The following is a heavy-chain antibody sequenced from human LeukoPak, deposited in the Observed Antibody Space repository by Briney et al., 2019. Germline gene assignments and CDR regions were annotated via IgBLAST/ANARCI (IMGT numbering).Heavy chain of an antibody. CDR3: ARDLNYYGSGSSNNGGFDY. Sequence: SETLSLTCTVSGGSISSYYWSWIRQPPGKGLEWIGYIYYSGSTNYNPSLKSRVTISVDTSKNQFSLKLSSVTAADTAVYYCARDLNYYGSGSSNNGGFDYWGQGTLVTVSS. CDR1: GGSISSYY. CDR2: IYYSGST. V-gene: IGHV4-59*12. D-gene: IGHD3-10*01. J-gene: IGHJ4*02.